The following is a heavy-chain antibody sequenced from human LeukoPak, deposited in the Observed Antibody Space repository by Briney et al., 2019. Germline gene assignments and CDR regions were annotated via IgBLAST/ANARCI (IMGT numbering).Heavy chain of an antibody. J-gene: IGHJ4*02. CDR1: GGSIGSYF. CDR2: VYYSGST. Sequence: PSETLSLTCTVSGGSIGSYFWSWIWQPPGKGLEWIGNVYYSGSTNYNPSLKSRITISVDTSKNQFSLKLSSVTAADTAVYYCARGGEYYYDSSGYYYFDYWGQGTLVTVSS. D-gene: IGHD3-22*01. V-gene: IGHV4-59*08. CDR3: ARGGEYYYDSSGYYYFDY.